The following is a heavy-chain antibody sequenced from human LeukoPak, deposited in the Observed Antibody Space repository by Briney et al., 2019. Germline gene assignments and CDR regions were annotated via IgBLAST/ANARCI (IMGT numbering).Heavy chain of an antibody. V-gene: IGHV1-69*13. Sequence: ASVKVSCKASGGTFSNYTISWVRQAPGQGLEWMGGIIPIFGTANYAQKFQGRVTITADESTSTAYMELSSLRSEDTAVYYCARVQWLAPQYYFDYWGQGTLVTVSS. CDR2: IIPIFGTA. CDR1: GGTFSNYT. D-gene: IGHD6-19*01. J-gene: IGHJ4*02. CDR3: ARVQWLAPQYYFDY.